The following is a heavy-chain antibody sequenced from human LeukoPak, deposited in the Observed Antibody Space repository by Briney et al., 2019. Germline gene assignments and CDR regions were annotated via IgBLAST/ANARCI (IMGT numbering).Heavy chain of an antibody. V-gene: IGHV4-4*07. CDR1: GGSISGYY. CDR2: IYTSGST. CDR3: ARGVYCSGDTCYYYYYYMDV. D-gene: IGHD2-15*01. Sequence: PSETLSLTCTVSGGSISGYYWSWLRQPAGKGLEWIGRIYTSGSTNYNPSLKSRVTISLDRSKNQFSLRLSSVTAADTAVYYCARGVYCSGDTCYYYYYYMDVWGKGTTVTVSS. J-gene: IGHJ6*03.